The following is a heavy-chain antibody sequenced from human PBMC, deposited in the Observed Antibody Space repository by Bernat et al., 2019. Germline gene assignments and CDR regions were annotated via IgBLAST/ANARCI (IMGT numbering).Heavy chain of an antibody. J-gene: IGHJ2*01. V-gene: IGHV3-33*01. CDR2: IYHDGSNR. Sequence: QMQLVESGGGVVQPGRSLRLSCTASGFTFSGYGMHWVRQAPGKGLEWVAVIYHDGSNRYYGDSVKGRFTISRDNSKDTLYLQMNSLRADDTAVYYCARHINNIIEEYFDLWGRGTLVTVSS. CDR3: ARHINNIIEEYFDL. CDR1: GFTFSGYG. D-gene: IGHD2/OR15-2a*01.